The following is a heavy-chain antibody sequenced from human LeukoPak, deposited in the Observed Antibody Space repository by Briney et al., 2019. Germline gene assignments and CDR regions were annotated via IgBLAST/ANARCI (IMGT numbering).Heavy chain of an antibody. J-gene: IGHJ3*02. V-gene: IGHV1-2*02. CDR1: GYTFTGYY. Sequence: ASVKVSCKASGYTFTGYYMHWARQAPGQGLEWMGWINPNSGGTNYAQKFQGRVTMTRDTSISTAYMELSRLRSDDTAVYYCARDAGYDILTGYDAFDIWGQGTMVTVSS. CDR3: ARDAGYDILTGYDAFDI. D-gene: IGHD3-9*01. CDR2: INPNSGGT.